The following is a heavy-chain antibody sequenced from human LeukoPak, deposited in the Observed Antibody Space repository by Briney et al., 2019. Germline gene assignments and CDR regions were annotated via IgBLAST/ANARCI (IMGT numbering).Heavy chain of an antibody. J-gene: IGHJ5*02. D-gene: IGHD2-2*01. CDR3: ARGVVVPAANWFDP. Sequence: SQTRSLTCAVSGGSISSGGYSWSWIRQPPGKGLEWIGYIYHSGSTYYNPSLKSRVTISVDRSKNQFSLKLSSVTAADTAVYYCARGVVVPAANWFDPWGQGTLVTVSS. CDR2: IYHSGST. CDR1: GGSISSGGYS. V-gene: IGHV4-30-2*01.